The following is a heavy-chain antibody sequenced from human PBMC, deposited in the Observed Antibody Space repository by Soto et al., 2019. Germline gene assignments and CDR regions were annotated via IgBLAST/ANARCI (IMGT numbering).Heavy chain of an antibody. V-gene: IGHV4-59*01. D-gene: IGHD3-10*01. Sequence: SETLSLTCTVSGGSISSYYWIWIRQPPGKGLEWIGYIYYSGSTNYNPSLKSRVTISVDTSKNQFSLKLSSLTSEDTAVYYCARGEMYYRSGSYYQIDYWGQGTLVTVSS. CDR2: IYYSGST. CDR1: GGSISSYY. J-gene: IGHJ4*02. CDR3: ARGEMYYRSGSYYQIDY.